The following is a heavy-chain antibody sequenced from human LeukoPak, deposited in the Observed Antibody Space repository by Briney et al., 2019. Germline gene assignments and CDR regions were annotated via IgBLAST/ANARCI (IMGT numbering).Heavy chain of an antibody. J-gene: IGHJ5*02. CDR2: IRYTGST. CDR1: GGSISDHY. V-gene: IGHV4-59*11. D-gene: IGHD3-16*01. Sequence: SETLSLTCTVSGGSISDHYWSWIRQSPGKGLEWIGYIRYTGSTNYNPSLNSRVTMSVDTPHNQFSLRLTSVTAADTAVYYCARLHALGAEEFDPWGQGALVTVSS. CDR3: ARLHALGAEEFDP.